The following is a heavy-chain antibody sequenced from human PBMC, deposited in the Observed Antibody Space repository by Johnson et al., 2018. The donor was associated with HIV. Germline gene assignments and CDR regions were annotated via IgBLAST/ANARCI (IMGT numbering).Heavy chain of an antibody. Sequence: QVQLVESGGGLVQPGGSLRLSCAASGFTFSSYGMHWVRQAPGKGLEWVAFIRYDGSNKYYADSVKGRFPISRDNSKNTLYLKMNSLRAEDTAVYYCAKLWAYCGGDCYWRGHDAFDIWGQGTMVTVSS. V-gene: IGHV3-30*02. CDR1: GFTFSSYG. D-gene: IGHD2-21*02. J-gene: IGHJ3*02. CDR2: IRYDGSNK. CDR3: AKLWAYCGGDCYWRGHDAFDI.